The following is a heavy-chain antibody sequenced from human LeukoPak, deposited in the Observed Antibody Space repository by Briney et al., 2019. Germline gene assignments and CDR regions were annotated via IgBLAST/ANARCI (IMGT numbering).Heavy chain of an antibody. Sequence: SVKLSCKASGGTFSIYAISWVRQAPGQGLECRGGIIPIFGTANSAQKFQGSVTITTDESPSTAYLEPGSLGSAATAVYYSAPSGSYSHFYFDYWGQGTLVTVSS. V-gene: IGHV1-69*05. J-gene: IGHJ4*02. CDR1: GGTFSIYA. D-gene: IGHD1-26*01. CDR3: APSGSYSHFYFDY. CDR2: IIPIFGTA.